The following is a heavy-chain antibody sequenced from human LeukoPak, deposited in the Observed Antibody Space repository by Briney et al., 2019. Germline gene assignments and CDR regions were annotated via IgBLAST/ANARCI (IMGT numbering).Heavy chain of an antibody. CDR3: AALEWLFDFDY. CDR1: GGSFSGYY. J-gene: IGHJ4*02. Sequence: SETLSLTCAVYGGSFSGYYWSWIRQPLGKGLEWIGEINHSGSTNYNPSLKSRVTISVDTSKNQFSLKLSSVTAADTAVYYCAALEWLFDFDYWGQGTLVTVSS. V-gene: IGHV4-34*01. CDR2: INHSGST. D-gene: IGHD3-3*01.